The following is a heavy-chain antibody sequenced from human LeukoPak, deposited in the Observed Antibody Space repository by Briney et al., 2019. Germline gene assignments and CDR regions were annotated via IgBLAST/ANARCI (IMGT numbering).Heavy chain of an antibody. CDR3: ARDGYSSGWYDY. V-gene: IGHV4-59*01. CDR2: IYDSGSP. Sequence: SETLSLTCTVSGGSISTYYWVWIRQPPRKGLEWIGHIYDSGSPTYKSSLKSRVTISVDTSKSQFSLRLTSVTAADTAVYYCARDGYSSGWYDYWGQGTLVTVSS. CDR1: GGSISTYY. D-gene: IGHD6-19*01. J-gene: IGHJ4*02.